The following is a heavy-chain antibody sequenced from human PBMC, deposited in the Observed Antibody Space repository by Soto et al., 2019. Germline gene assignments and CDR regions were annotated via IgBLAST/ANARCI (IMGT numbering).Heavy chain of an antibody. Sequence: GGSLRLSCAASGFTFSDYYMSWIRQAPGKGLEWVSYISSSGSTIYYADSVKGRFTISRDKAKNSLYLQMNSLRAEDTAVYYCARGFDFWSGYYSYFDFWGQGTLVTVSS. CDR1: GFTFSDYY. CDR2: ISSSGSTI. J-gene: IGHJ4*02. CDR3: ARGFDFWSGYYSYFDF. V-gene: IGHV3-11*01. D-gene: IGHD3-3*01.